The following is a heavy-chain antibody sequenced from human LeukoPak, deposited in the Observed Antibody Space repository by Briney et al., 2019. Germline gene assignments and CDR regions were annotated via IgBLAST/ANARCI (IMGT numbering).Heavy chain of an antibody. CDR2: VYLGGNT. V-gene: IGHV4-4*02. CDR3: VKHGAYDFDQ. Sequence: SETLSLTCVVSGGSISSSNWWSWVRQPPGKGLEWIGQVYLGGNTGYNPSLKSRVTISADKPKNQFSLELTSVTAADTAVYYCVKHGAYDFDQWRQGTLVTVSS. CDR1: GGSISSSNW. J-gene: IGHJ4*02. D-gene: IGHD4-17*01.